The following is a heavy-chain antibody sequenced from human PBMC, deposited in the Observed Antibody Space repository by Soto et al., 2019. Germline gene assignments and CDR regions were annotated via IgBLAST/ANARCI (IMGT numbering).Heavy chain of an antibody. J-gene: IGHJ4*02. V-gene: IGHV4-39*01. CDR2: IYYSGRT. CDR3: ARQRTTVVTQAYFDH. Sequence: ETLSLTCIVSGESISSSSYYWGWIRQPPGKGLELIGSIYYSGRTYYNPSFKSRVTISIDTSKNQFSLKLSSVTATDTAVYYCARQRTTVVTQAYFDHWGQGALVTVSS. CDR1: GESISSSSYY. D-gene: IGHD2-21*02.